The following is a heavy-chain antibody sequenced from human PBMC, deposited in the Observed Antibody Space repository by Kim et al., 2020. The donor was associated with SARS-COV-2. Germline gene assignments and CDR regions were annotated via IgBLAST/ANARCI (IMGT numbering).Heavy chain of an antibody. J-gene: IGHJ4*02. D-gene: IGHD3-16*02. CDR3: ARGPYDYVWGSYRYKTPEYYFDY. CDR2: INHSGST. V-gene: IGHV4-34*01. Sequence: SETLSLTCAVYGGSFSGYYWSWIRQPPGKGLEWIGEINHSGSTNYNPSLKSRVTISVDTSKNQFSLKLSSVTAADTAVYYCARGPYDYVWGSYRYKTPEYYFDYWGQGTLVTVSS. CDR1: GGSFSGYY.